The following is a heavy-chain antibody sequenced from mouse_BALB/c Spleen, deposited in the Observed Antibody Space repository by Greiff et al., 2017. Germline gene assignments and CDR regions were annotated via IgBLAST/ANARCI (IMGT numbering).Heavy chain of an antibody. CDR3: ARSGGPYAMDY. D-gene: IGHD3-1*01. J-gene: IGHJ4*01. V-gene: IGHV1-77*01. CDR1: GYTFTDYV. Sequence: QVQLQQSGPELVKPGASVKMSCKASGYTFTDYVISWVKQRTGQGLEWIGEIYPGSGSTYYNEKFKGKATLTADKSSSTAYMQLSSLTSEDSAVYFCARSGGPYAMDYWGQGTSVTVSS. CDR2: IYPGSGST.